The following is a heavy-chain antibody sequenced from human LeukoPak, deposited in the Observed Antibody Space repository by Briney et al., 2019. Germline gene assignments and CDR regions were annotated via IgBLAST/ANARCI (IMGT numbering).Heavy chain of an antibody. CDR1: GYTFTGYY. V-gene: IGHV1-2*02. J-gene: IGHJ4*02. D-gene: IGHD6-19*01. Sequence: ASVKVSCKASGYTFTGYYMHWVRQAPGQGLEWMGWINPNSGGTNYAQKFQGRVTMTRDTSISTAYMDLSRLRSDDTAVYYCARDYGGIAVAETFDYWGQGTLVTVSS. CDR3: ARDYGGIAVAETFDY. CDR2: INPNSGGT.